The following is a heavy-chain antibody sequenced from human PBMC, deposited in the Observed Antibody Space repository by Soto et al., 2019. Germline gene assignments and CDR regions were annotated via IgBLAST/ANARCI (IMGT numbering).Heavy chain of an antibody. J-gene: IGHJ6*02. D-gene: IGHD3-10*01. CDR2: INHSGST. CDR1: GGSFSGSY. Sequence: SETLCLTCAVYGGSFSGSYWIGIRQPPGKGLEWIGEINHSGSTNYNPSLKSRVTISVDTSKNQFSLKLSSVTAADTAVYYCARGYYYGSGRYYNETSGQNYYHYGIDVWGQGTTVT. V-gene: IGHV4-34*01. CDR3: ARGYYYGSGRYYNETSGQNYYHYGIDV.